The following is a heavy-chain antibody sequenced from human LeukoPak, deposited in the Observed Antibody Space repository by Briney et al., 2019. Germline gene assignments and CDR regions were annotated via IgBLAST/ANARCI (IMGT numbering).Heavy chain of an antibody. V-gene: IGHV1-69*04. D-gene: IGHD3-3*01. J-gene: IGHJ4*02. CDR2: IIPILGIA. Sequence: ASVKVSCKASGGTFSSYAISLVRQAPGQGLEWMGRIIPILGIANYAQKFQGRVTITADKSTSTAYMELSSLRSEDTAVYYCARDKGSYVFWSGNPYYFDYWGQGTLVTVSS. CDR1: GGTFSSYA. CDR3: ARDKGSYVFWSGNPYYFDY.